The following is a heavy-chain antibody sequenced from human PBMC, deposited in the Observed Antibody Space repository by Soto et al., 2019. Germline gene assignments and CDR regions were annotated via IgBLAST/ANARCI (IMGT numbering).Heavy chain of an antibody. D-gene: IGHD2-8*01. J-gene: IGHJ3*02. V-gene: IGHV5-51*03. CDR2: SYPGDSDT. CDR3: ARSMVNGTYEAFDI. Sequence: EVHLAQSGAEVKKPGESLRISCKGSGYNFNRYWSSCVRQRPGKGLEWMGPSYPGDSDTRYSPSLQGQVTISADKSSSVAYLQWSSLKASDTATYYCARSMVNGTYEAFDIWGQGTMVTVSS. CDR1: GYNFNRYW.